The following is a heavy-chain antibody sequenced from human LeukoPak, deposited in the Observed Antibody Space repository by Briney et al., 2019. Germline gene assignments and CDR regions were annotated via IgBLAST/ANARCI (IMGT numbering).Heavy chain of an antibody. V-gene: IGHV4-59*12. CDR1: GGSISSYY. Sequence: PSETLSLTCTVSGGSISSYYWSWIRQPPGKGLEWIGYIYYSGSTYYNPSLKSRVTISVDTSKNQFSLKLSSVTAADTAVYYCAREPPDCGGDCFFDYWGQGTLVTVSS. CDR2: IYYSGST. D-gene: IGHD2-21*02. CDR3: AREPPDCGGDCFFDY. J-gene: IGHJ4*02.